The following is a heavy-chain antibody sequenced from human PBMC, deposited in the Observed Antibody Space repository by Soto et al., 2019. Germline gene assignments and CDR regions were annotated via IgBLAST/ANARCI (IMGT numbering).Heavy chain of an antibody. CDR2: IIPIFGTA. CDR1: GGTFSSYA. CDR3: ARDRRCSGGSCYAFYYGMDV. J-gene: IGHJ6*02. D-gene: IGHD2-15*01. Sequence: QVQLVQSGAEVKKPGSSVKVSCKASGGTFSSYAISWVRQAPGQGLEWMGGIIPIFGTANYAQKFQGRVTITADESTSTAYMELSSLRSEDTAVYYCARDRRCSGGSCYAFYYGMDVSGQGTTVTVSS. V-gene: IGHV1-69*01.